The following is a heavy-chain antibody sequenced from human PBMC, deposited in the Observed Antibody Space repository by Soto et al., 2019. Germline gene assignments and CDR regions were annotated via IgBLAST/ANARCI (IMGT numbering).Heavy chain of an antibody. V-gene: IGHV5-10-1*01. CDR1: GYSFTSYW. D-gene: IGHD6-6*01. Sequence: GESLKISCKGSGYSFTSYWISWVRQMPGKGLEWMGRIDPSDSYTNDSPSFQGHVTISADKSISTAYLQWSSLKASDTAMYYCARQRTKKYSCSVVTSMDVWGQGTTVTVSS. J-gene: IGHJ6*02. CDR3: ARQRTKKYSCSVVTSMDV. CDR2: IDPSDSYT.